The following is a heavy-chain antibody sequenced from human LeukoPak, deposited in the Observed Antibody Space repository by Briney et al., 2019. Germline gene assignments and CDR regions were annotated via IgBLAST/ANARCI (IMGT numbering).Heavy chain of an antibody. J-gene: IGHJ4*02. CDR2: ISWDGGST. CDR1: GFTFDDYT. D-gene: IGHD2-21*01. CDR3: ARNVAGHFGGFYFDC. V-gene: IGHV3-43*01. Sequence: GGSLRLSCAASGFTFDDYTVHWVRQAPGKGLEWVSLISWDGGSTYYADSVKGRFTISRDNSKNSLYLQMNSLRTEDTAVYYCARNVAGHFGGFYFDCWGQGTLVTVSS.